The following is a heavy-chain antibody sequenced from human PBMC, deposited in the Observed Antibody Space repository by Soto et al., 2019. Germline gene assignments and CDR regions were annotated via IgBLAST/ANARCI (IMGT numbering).Heavy chain of an antibody. J-gene: IGHJ4*02. CDR2: ISRSGDTS. V-gene: IGHV3-23*01. D-gene: IGHD2-15*01. CDR3: AKDALVGACISAFDY. CDR1: GFTFDNYV. Sequence: PGGSLRLSCAASGFTFDNYVMTWVRQAPGKGLEWVSAISRSGDTSYYADSAKGRFTISRDNSKSRLYLEMSSLRAEDTALYYCAKDALVGACISAFDYWGQGIVVTV.